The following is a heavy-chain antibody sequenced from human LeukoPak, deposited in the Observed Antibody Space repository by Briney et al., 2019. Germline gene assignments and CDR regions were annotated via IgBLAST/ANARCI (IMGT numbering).Heavy chain of an antibody. J-gene: IGHJ6*02. D-gene: IGHD3-22*01. CDR3: ARDSPSSGYYYYYGMDV. Sequence: PSQTLSLTCTVSGGSISSGDYYWSWLRQPPGKGLEWIAYIYYSGSTYYNPSLKSRVTISVDTSKNQFSLKLSSVTAADTAVYYCARDSPSSGYYYYYGMDVWGQGTTVTVSS. V-gene: IGHV4-30-4*01. CDR1: GGSISSGDYY. CDR2: IYYSGST.